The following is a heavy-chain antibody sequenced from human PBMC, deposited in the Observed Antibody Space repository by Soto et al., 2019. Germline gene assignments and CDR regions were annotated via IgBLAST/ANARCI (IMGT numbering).Heavy chain of an antibody. D-gene: IGHD2-2*01. CDR2: IIPILGIA. CDR3: ARDRSPAAITGPDAFDI. J-gene: IGHJ3*02. CDR1: GGTFSSYT. Sequence: SVKVSCKASGGTFSSYTISWVRQAPGQGLEWMGRIIPILGIANYAQRFQGRVTITADKSTSTAYMELSSLRSEDTAVYYCARDRSPAAITGPDAFDIWGQGTMVTVSS. V-gene: IGHV1-69*04.